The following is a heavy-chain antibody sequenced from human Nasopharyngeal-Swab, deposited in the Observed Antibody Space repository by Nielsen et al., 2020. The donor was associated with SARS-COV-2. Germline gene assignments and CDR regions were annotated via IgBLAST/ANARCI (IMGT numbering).Heavy chain of an antibody. J-gene: IGHJ4*02. CDR1: GGSISSGSYY. Sequence: SETLSLTCTVSGGSISSGSYYWSWIQQPAGKGLEWIGRIYTSGSTNYNPSLKSRVTISVDTSKNQFSLKLSSVTAADTAVYYCAMRQYCSSTSCHTTSDYWGQGTLVTVSS. CDR3: AMRQYCSSTSCHTTSDY. D-gene: IGHD2-2*01. V-gene: IGHV4-61*02. CDR2: IYTSGST.